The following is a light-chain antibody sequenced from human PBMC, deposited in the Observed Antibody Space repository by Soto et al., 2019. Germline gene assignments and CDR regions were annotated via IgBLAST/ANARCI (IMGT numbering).Light chain of an antibody. CDR2: KAS. V-gene: IGKV1-5*03. CDR3: QQYNSRGLT. J-gene: IGKJ4*01. CDR1: QSISSW. Sequence: DIQMTQSPSTLSASVGDRVTITCRASQSISSWLAWYQLKPGKAPKLLIYKASSLESGVPSRFSGSGSGTEFTLTISSLQPDDFATYYCQQYNSRGLTFGGGTKVEIK.